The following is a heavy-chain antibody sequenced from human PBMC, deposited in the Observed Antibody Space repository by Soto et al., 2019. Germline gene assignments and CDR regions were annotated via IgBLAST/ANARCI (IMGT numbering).Heavy chain of an antibody. CDR2: IIPIFGTA. V-gene: IGHV1-69*06. J-gene: IGHJ4*02. CDR3: AGGYCSRTSCYTGGLMDY. Sequence: ASVKVSCKASGGTFSSYAISWVRQDPGQGLEWMGGIIPIFGTANYAQKFQGRGTITADKSTSTAYMELSSLRSEDTAVYYCAGGYCSRTSCYTGGLMDYWGQGTLVTVSP. D-gene: IGHD2-2*02. CDR1: GGTFSSYA.